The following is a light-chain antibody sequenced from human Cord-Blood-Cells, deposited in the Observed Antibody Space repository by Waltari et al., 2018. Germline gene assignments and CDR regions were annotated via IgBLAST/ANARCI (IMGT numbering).Light chain of an antibody. CDR2: EVS. J-gene: IGLJ2*01. CDR3: SSYAGSNNEV. CDR1: SSDGGGSNY. V-gene: IGLV2-8*01. Sequence: QSALTQPPSASGSPGQSVTISCTGTSSDGGGSNYVSWYQQHPGKAPKLMIYEVSKRPSGVPDRFSGSKSGNTASLTVSGLQAEDEADYYCSSYAGSNNEVFGGGTKLTVL.